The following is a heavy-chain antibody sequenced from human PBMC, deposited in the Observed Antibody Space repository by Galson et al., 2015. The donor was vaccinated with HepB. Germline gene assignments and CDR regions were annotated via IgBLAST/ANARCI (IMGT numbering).Heavy chain of an antibody. D-gene: IGHD6-19*01. CDR1: GGTFSSYA. CDR2: IIPIFGTA. CDR3: ARVGFYWRSRRWLVNRPFDY. J-gene: IGHJ4*02. V-gene: IGHV1-69*13. Sequence: SVKVSCKASGGTFSSYAISWVRQAPGQGLEWMGGIIPIFGTANYAQKFQGRVTITAAESTSTAYMELSSLRSEDTAVYYCARVGFYWRSRRWLVNRPFDYWGQGTLVTVSS.